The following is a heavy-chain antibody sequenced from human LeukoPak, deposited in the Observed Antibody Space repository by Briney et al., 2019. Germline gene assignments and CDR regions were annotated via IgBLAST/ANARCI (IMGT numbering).Heavy chain of an antibody. V-gene: IGHV4-34*01. J-gene: IGHJ4*02. CDR3: AREEYNYGQFEY. CDR1: GGSFSGYY. D-gene: IGHD5-18*01. CDR2: INHSGST. Sequence: SETLSLTCAVYGGSFSGYYWSWIRQPPGKGLEWIGEINHSGSTNYNPSLKSRVTISVDTSKNQFSLKLSSVTAADTAVYYCAREEYNYGQFEYWGQGTLVTVSS.